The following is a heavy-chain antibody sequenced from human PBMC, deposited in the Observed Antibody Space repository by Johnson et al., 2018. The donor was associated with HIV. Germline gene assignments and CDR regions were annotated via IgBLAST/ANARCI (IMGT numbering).Heavy chain of an antibody. Sequence: VQLVESGGGLVQPGRSLRLSCAASGFTFDDYAMHWVRQAPGKGLEWVSGISWNSGSIGYADSVKGRFTISRDNAKNSLYLQMNSLRVEDTAVYYCAKVYSVGATLLAAFDIWGQGTMVTVSS. D-gene: IGHD1-26*01. CDR1: GFTFDDYA. J-gene: IGHJ3*02. V-gene: IGHV3-9*01. CDR2: ISWNSGSI. CDR3: AKVYSVGATLLAAFDI.